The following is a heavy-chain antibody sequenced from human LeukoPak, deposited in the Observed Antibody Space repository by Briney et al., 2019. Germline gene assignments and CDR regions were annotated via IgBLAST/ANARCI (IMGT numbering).Heavy chain of an antibody. J-gene: IGHJ4*02. Sequence: ASVKVSCKASGYTFTGYYMHWVRQAPGQGLEWMGWINPNSGGTNYAQKFQGRVTMTRDTSISTAYMELSRLRSDDTAVNYCARDQGDIVVVPAAEFDYWGQGTLVTVSS. CDR3: ARDQGDIVVVPAAEFDY. CDR1: GYTFTGYY. D-gene: IGHD2-2*01. CDR2: INPNSGGT. V-gene: IGHV1-2*02.